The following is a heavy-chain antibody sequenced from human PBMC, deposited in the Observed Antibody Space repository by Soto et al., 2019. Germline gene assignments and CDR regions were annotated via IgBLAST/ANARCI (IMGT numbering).Heavy chain of an antibody. Sequence: PLEPLSLTCSVSGGSITPYYWSWIRQAPGKGLEWIGYIYFAGTTTYNPSLKSRVTMSVDTSENQFSLKLTSVTAADTAVYYCARLGGYYQALDTWGQGTLVTVSS. D-gene: IGHD3-22*01. CDR2: IYFAGTT. CDR1: GGSITPYY. J-gene: IGHJ5*02. V-gene: IGHV4-59*08. CDR3: ARLGGYYQALDT.